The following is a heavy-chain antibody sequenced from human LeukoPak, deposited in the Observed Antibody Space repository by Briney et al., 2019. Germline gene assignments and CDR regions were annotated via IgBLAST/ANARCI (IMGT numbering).Heavy chain of an antibody. Sequence: GASVKVSCKASGYTFTGYYMHWVRQAPGQGLEWMGWINPNSGGTNYAQKLQGRVTMTTDTSTSTAYMELRSLRSDDTAVYYCARFKLRYFDWSRSIPFDYWGQGTLVTVSS. CDR2: INPNSGGT. CDR3: ARFKLRYFDWSRSIPFDY. D-gene: IGHD3-9*01. V-gene: IGHV1-2*02. J-gene: IGHJ4*02. CDR1: GYTFTGYY.